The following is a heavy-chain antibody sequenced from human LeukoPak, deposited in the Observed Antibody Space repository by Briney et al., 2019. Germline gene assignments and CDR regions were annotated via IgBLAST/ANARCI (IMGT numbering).Heavy chain of an antibody. CDR2: MNPNSGNT. D-gene: IGHD5-18*01. J-gene: IGHJ4*02. Sequence: ASVKVSCKASGYTFTSYDINWVRQATGQGLEWMGWMNPNSGNTGYAQKFQGRVAMTKNTSITTAYMELSSLRSEDTAVYYCARGLGRTAMVTRGGVRFDYWGQGTLVTVSS. CDR3: ARGLGRTAMVTRGGVRFDY. V-gene: IGHV1-8*01. CDR1: GYTFTSYD.